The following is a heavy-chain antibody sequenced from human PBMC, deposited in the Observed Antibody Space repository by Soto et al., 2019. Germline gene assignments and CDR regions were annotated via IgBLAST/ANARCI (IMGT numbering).Heavy chain of an antibody. CDR3: VRDRGYSTFDY. V-gene: IGHV3-7*01. Sequence: GGYLRLSCVASVFTFGNYWITWGRQPPGKGLEWVANMKEDGGEINYVDPVKGRFTISRDNAKNSLYLQMNSLRVEDTAVYYCVRDRGYSTFDYWGQGTPVTVSS. CDR1: VFTFGNYW. CDR2: MKEDGGEI. J-gene: IGHJ4*02. D-gene: IGHD5-18*01.